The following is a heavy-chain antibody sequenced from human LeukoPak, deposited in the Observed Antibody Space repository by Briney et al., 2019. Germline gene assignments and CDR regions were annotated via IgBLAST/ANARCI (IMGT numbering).Heavy chain of an antibody. D-gene: IGHD2-21*02. Sequence: PGGSLRLSCTTSGFIFSSYWMSWVRQAPGKGLEWVANIKHDGSETNYLDSVRGRFTISRDNAKDSLNLQMNSLRAEDTAVYYCARVWCAGDCYSYGNWFDSWGQGTLVTVSS. CDR2: IKHDGSET. J-gene: IGHJ5*01. V-gene: IGHV3-7*01. CDR3: ARVWCAGDCYSYGNWFDS. CDR1: GFIFSSYW.